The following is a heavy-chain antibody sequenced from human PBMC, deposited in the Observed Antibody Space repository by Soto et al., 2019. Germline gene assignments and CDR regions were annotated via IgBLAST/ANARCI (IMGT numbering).Heavy chain of an antibody. CDR1: GYTFTSYG. CDR3: ARDIARLDYGDYGRDYFDY. D-gene: IGHD4-17*01. V-gene: IGHV1-18*01. J-gene: IGHJ4*02. CDR2: ISAYNGNT. Sequence: GASVKVSCKASGYTFTSYGISWVRQAPGQGLEWMGWISAYNGNTNYAQKLQGRVTMTTDTSTGTAYMELRSLRSDDTAVYYCARDIARLDYGDYGRDYFDYWGQGTLVTVSS.